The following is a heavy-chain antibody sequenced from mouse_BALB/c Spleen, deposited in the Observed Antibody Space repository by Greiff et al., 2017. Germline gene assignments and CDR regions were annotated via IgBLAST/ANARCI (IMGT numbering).Heavy chain of an antibody. Sequence: EVQGVESGGGLVKPGGSLKLSCAASGFTFSDYYMYWVRQTPEKRLEWVATISDGGSYTYYPDSVKGRFTISRDNAKNNLYLQMSSLKSEDTAMYYCARGEIYYDLAYWGQGTLVTVSA. CDR1: GFTFSDYY. D-gene: IGHD2-4*01. V-gene: IGHV5-4*02. J-gene: IGHJ3*01. CDR2: ISDGGSYT. CDR3: ARGEIYYDLAY.